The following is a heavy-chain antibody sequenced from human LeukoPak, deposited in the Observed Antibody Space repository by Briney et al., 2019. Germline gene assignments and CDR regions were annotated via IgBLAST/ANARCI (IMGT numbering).Heavy chain of an antibody. CDR1: GGSISSGDYY. D-gene: IGHD3-10*01. J-gene: IGHJ3*02. V-gene: IGHV4-30-4*01. CDR3: ARELYYGSGTPSAFDI. Sequence: SETLSLTCTVSGGSISSGDYYWSWIRQPPGKGLEWIGYIYYSGSTYYNPSLKSRVTISVDTSKNQFSLKLSSVTAADTAVYYCARELYYGSGTPSAFDIWGQGTMVTVSS. CDR2: IYYSGST.